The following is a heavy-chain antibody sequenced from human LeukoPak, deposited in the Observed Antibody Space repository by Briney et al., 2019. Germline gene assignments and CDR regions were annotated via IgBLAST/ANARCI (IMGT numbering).Heavy chain of an antibody. J-gene: IGHJ5*02. D-gene: IGHD5-24*01. CDR1: GFSLSGFA. CDR2: MVTSGTT. Sequence: PGGSLRLSCVASGFSLSGFAMSWVRQAPGKGPEWVSGMVTSGTTYYSDSVKGRFTISRDSSKNTLYLQMNSLRPEDTAVYSCAKDLTYNDGRWEFVPWGQGTLVTVSS. CDR3: AKDLTYNDGRWEFVP. V-gene: IGHV3-23*01.